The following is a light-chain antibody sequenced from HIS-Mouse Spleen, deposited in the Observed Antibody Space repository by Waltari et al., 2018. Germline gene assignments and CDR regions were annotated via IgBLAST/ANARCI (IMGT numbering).Light chain of an antibody. V-gene: IGLV3-10*01. CDR2: EDS. Sequence: SYELTQQPSVSVSPGQTARITCAGDALPKKYAYWYLQKSGQAPVLVIYEDSKRPSGIPERFSGSSSGTMATLTISGAQVEDEADYYCYSTDSSGNHRVFGGGTKLTVL. J-gene: IGLJ2*01. CDR3: YSTDSSGNHRV. CDR1: ALPKKY.